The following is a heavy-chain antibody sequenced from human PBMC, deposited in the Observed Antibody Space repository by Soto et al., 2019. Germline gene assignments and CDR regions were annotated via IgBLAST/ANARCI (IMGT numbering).Heavy chain of an antibody. D-gene: IGHD6-13*01. CDR2: ISDGGGLT. J-gene: IGHJ4*02. CDR3: AKRQGIGAAAKNFDF. V-gene: IGHV3-23*01. CDR1: GFTFSNYA. Sequence: EVQLLESGGGLVQPGGSLRLSCAASGFTFSNYAMTWVRQAPGKGLEWVSGISDGGGLTYYADSVKGRFSMSRDNSKNTLYLQMKNLRAEDTAVYFCAKRQGIGAAAKNFDFWGQGTLVTVSS.